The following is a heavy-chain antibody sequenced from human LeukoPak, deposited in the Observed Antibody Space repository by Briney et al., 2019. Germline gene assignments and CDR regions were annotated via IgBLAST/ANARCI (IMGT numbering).Heavy chain of an antibody. V-gene: IGHV1-18*01. Sequence: ASVKVSCKASGYTFTSYGISWVRQAPGQGLEWMGWISAYNGNTNYAQKLQGRVTMTTDTSTSTAYMELRSLRSDDTAVYYCARVSAYYYDSSGYYGLDYWGQGTPVTVSS. CDR1: GYTFTSYG. D-gene: IGHD3-22*01. J-gene: IGHJ4*02. CDR2: ISAYNGNT. CDR3: ARVSAYYYDSSGYYGLDY.